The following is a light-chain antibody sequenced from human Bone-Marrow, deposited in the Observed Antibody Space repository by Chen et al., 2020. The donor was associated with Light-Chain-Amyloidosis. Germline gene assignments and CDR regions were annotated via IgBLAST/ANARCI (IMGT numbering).Light chain of an antibody. J-gene: IGLJ3*02. CDR1: SSNIGINT. CDR3: AAWDDSLKGWV. Sequence: QSVLTQPPSASGTPGQRVTISCPGRSSNIGINTVNWYQQVPGTAPKLLIYINDLRPSGVPDRFSDSRSGTSASLAIRGLQSEDEADYYCAAWDDSLKGWVFGGGTKLTVL. CDR2: IND. V-gene: IGLV1-44*01.